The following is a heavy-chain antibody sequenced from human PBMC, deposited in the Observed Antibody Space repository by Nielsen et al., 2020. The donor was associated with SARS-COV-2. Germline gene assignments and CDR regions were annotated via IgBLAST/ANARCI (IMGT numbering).Heavy chain of an antibody. CDR2: INTSGGTT. D-gene: IGHD3-22*01. J-gene: IGHJ4*02. Sequence: ASVKVSCKVSGYTFTGFQVHWVRQAPGQGLEWMGIINTSGGTTAYAQKFRGRVTMTRDTFTSTVYMEVSGLTSEDTAVYFCARDNVVVANIFDYWGQGTLVTVSS. V-gene: IGHV1-46*01. CDR3: ARDNVVVANIFDY. CDR1: GYTFTGFQ.